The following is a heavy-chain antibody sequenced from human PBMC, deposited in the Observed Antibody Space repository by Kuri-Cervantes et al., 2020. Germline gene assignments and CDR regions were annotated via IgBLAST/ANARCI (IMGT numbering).Heavy chain of an antibody. CDR2: IYYSGST. CDR3: ARGRALDP. V-gene: IGHV4-59*01. CDR1: GGSISSYY. J-gene: IGHJ5*02. Sequence: SETLSLTCTVSGGSISSYYWSWIRQPPGKGLEWIGYIYYSGSTNYNPSLKSRVTISVDTSKNQFSLRLSSVTAADTAVYYCARGRALDPWGQGTLVIVSS.